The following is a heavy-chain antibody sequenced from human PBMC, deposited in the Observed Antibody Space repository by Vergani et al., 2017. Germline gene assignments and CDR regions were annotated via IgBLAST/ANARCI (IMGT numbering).Heavy chain of an antibody. J-gene: IGHJ4*02. CDR2: INPSSGGT. CDR3: ARGGDYGSGSYPDDY. Sequence: QVQLVQSGAEVKTPGASVKVSCKASGYTFTGYYLHWVRQAPGQGLEWMGRINPSSGGTNCAQKVQGRVTMTGDTSISTAYMDLDSLRSADTAVYYCARGGDYGSGSYPDDYWGQGTLVTVSS. CDR1: GYTFTGYY. V-gene: IGHV1-2*06. D-gene: IGHD3-10*01.